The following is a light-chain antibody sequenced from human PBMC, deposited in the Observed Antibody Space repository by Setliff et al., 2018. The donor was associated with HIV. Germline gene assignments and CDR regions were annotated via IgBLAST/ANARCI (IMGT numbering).Light chain of an antibody. Sequence: QSVLAQPPSVSGAPGQRVTISCSGSSSNIGAGYDVHWFQLLPGTAPKLLIYGNTNRPSRVPDRFSGSKSATSASLAITGLQAEDEADYYCQSYDSSLSGWVFGGGTQLTVL. CDR1: SSNIGAGYD. CDR3: QSYDSSLSGWV. J-gene: IGLJ3*02. V-gene: IGLV1-40*01. CDR2: GNT.